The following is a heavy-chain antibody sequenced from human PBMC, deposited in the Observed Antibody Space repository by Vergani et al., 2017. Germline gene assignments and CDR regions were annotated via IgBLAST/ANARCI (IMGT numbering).Heavy chain of an antibody. CDR2: IYYSGST. CDR1: GGSISSYY. J-gene: IGHJ6*03. V-gene: IGHV4-59*01. CDR3: ARTPPNYDFWSGYRDYYYMDV. Sequence: QVQLQESGPGLVKPSETLSLTCTVSGGSISSYYWSWIRQPPGKGLEWIGYIYYSGSTNYNPSLKSRVTISVDTSKNQFSLKLSSVTAADTAVYYCARTPPNYDFWSGYRDYYYMDVWGKGTTVTVSS. D-gene: IGHD3-3*01.